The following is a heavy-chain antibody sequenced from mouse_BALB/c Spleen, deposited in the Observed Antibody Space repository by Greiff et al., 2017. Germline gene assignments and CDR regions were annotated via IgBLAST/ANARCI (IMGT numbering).Heavy chain of an antibody. J-gene: IGHJ3*01. CDR3: ARDSYYGNYGFAY. CDR1: GFSLTSYG. CDR2: IWAGGST. V-gene: IGHV2-9*02. Sequence: QVQLKESGPGLVAPSQSLSITCTVSGFSLTSYGVHWVRQPPGKGLEWLGVIWAGGSTNYNSALMSRLSISKDNSKSQVFLKMNSLQTDDTAMYYCARDSYYGNYGFAYWGQGTLVTVSA. D-gene: IGHD2-1*01.